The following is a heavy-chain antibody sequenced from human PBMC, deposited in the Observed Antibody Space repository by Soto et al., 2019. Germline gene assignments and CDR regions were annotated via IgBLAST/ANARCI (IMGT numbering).Heavy chain of an antibody. CDR1: GFTVSSNY. Sequence: GGSLRLSCAASGFTVSSNYMSWVRQAPGKGLERVSVIYSGGSTYYADSVKGRFTISRDNAKNSLYLQMNSLRAEDTAVYYCARDGYSSSWYADAFDIWGQGTMVTVSS. CDR3: ARDGYSSSWYADAFDI. CDR2: IYSGGST. V-gene: IGHV3-53*01. J-gene: IGHJ3*02. D-gene: IGHD6-13*01.